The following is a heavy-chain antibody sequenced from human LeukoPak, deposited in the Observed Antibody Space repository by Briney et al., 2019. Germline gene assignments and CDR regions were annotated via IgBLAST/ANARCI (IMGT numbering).Heavy chain of an antibody. D-gene: IGHD2-2*01. Sequence: KPSETLSLTCAVYGGSVSGYYWSWIRQPPGKGLEWIGEINRGGSTDYNPSLKSRVTISVDTSKNQFSLKLSSVTAADTAVYYCARHADYWGQGTLVTVSS. CDR3: ARHADY. J-gene: IGHJ4*02. CDR2: INRGGST. V-gene: IGHV4-34*01. CDR1: GGSVSGYY.